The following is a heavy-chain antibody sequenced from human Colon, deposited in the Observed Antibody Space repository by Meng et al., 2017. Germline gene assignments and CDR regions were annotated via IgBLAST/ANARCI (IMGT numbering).Heavy chain of an antibody. D-gene: IGHD6-19*01. CDR2: TYQNGRP. V-gene: IGHV4-4*02. CDR3: AREVVVAGTRNWLDP. CDR1: GGSITSSDW. Sequence: QVQLQGSGPGLVKPSGTLSLPCTVSGGSITSSDWWSWVRQTPGNGLEWIGETYQNGRPNYNPSLKSRVTISVDKSKNQFSLNMTSVTAADTAVYYCAREVVVAGTRNWLDPWGQGILVTVSS. J-gene: IGHJ5*02.